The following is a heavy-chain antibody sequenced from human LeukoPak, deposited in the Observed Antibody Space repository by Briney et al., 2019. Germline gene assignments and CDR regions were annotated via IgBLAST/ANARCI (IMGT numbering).Heavy chain of an antibody. Sequence: GASVKVSCKASGYTFTGYYMHWVRQAPGQGLEWMGWNNPNSGGTNFAQKFLGRVTMTRDTSISTAYMELTRLISDDTAVYYCARGWAYFDYWGQGTLVTVSS. J-gene: IGHJ4*02. CDR3: ARGWAYFDY. CDR2: NNPNSGGT. CDR1: GYTFTGYY. D-gene: IGHD6-13*01. V-gene: IGHV1-2*02.